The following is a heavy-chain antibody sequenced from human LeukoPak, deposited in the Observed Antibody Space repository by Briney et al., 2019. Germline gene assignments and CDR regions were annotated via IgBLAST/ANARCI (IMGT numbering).Heavy chain of an antibody. Sequence: SETLSLTCTVSGGSISSYYWSWIRQPPGKGLEWIGYIYYSGSTNYNPSLKSRVTISVDTSKNQFSLKLSSVTAADTAVYYCARGHCSSTCCFDYWGQGTLVTVSS. D-gene: IGHD2-2*01. V-gene: IGHV4-59*01. CDR1: GGSISSYY. CDR3: ARGHCSSTCCFDY. CDR2: IYYSGST. J-gene: IGHJ4*02.